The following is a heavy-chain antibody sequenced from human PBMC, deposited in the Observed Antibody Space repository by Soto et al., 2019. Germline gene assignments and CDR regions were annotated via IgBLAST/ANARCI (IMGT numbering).Heavy chain of an antibody. V-gene: IGHV1-18*04. D-gene: IGHD3-10*01. CDR3: AIEVRRSNQFDH. CDR1: GYTFTSYG. CDR2: ISAYNDNT. J-gene: IGHJ4*02. Sequence: ASVKVSCKASGYTFTSYGISWVRQAPGQGLEWMGWISAYNDNTNYAQELQGRVTMTTDTSTSTAYMELRSLRSEDTAVYYCAIEVRRSNQFDHWGQGTMVTVSS.